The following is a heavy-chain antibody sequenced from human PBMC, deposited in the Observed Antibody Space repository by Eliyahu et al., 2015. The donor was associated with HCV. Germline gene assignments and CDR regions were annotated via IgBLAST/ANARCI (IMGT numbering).Heavy chain of an antibody. CDR3: ARVGGYSYGYVNYYYGMDV. J-gene: IGHJ6*02. Sequence: QVQLVESGGGVVQPGRSLRLSCAASGFTFSSYGMHWVRQAPGKGLEWVAVIWYDGSNKYYADSVKGRFTISRDNSKNTLYLQMNSLRAEDTAVYYCARVGGYSYGYVNYYYGMDVWGQGTTVTVSS. CDR1: GFTFSSYG. CDR2: IWYDGSNK. V-gene: IGHV3-33*01. D-gene: IGHD5-18*01.